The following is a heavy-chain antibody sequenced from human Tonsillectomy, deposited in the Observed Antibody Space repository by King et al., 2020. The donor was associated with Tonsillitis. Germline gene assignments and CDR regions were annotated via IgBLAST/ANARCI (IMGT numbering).Heavy chain of an antibody. Sequence: VTLQESGPALVRPPQTLTLTCTFSGFSLSTSGMCVSWIRQPPGKALEWLALIDWDDDKYYSTSLKTRLTISKDTSKNQVVLTMTNMDPVDTATYYCARLSNDFWSGFADYWGQGTLVTVSS. CDR1: GFSLSTSGMC. J-gene: IGHJ4*02. V-gene: IGHV2-70*01. D-gene: IGHD3-3*01. CDR2: IDWDDDK. CDR3: ARLSNDFWSGFADY.